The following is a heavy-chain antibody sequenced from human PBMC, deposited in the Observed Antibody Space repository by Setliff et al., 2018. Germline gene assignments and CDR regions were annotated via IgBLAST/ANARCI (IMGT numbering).Heavy chain of an antibody. CDR3: ARRAFIETITGYCFDL. CDR2: ISPHTGNT. J-gene: IGHJ4*02. V-gene: IGHV1-2*02. Sequence: GASVKVSCKASGYNFPGYYLHWVRQAPGKGLEWMGWISPHTGNTQYAQKFQGRVTMTRDTSISTAYMELSSLRSNDTALYYCARRAFIETITGYCFDLWGQGTQVTVSS. D-gene: IGHD1-20*01. CDR1: GYNFPGYY.